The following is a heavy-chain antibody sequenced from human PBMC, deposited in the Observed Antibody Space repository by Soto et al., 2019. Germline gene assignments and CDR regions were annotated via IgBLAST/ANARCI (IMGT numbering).Heavy chain of an antibody. CDR2: INHSGST. Sequence: PSETLSLTCAVYGGSFSGYYWSWIRQPPGKGLEWIGEINHSGSTNYSPSLKSRVTISVDTSKNQFSLKLSSVTAADTAVYYFARGRLRIAAAGFYYYYGMDVWGQGTTVTVSS. J-gene: IGHJ6*02. CDR1: GGSFSGYY. CDR3: ARGRLRIAAAGFYYYYGMDV. D-gene: IGHD6-13*01. V-gene: IGHV4-34*01.